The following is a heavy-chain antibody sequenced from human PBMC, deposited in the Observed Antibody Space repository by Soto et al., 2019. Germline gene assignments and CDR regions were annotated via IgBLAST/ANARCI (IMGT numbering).Heavy chain of an antibody. D-gene: IGHD1-26*01. Sequence: ASVKVSCKASGGTFSSYAISWVRQAPGQGLEWMGGIIPIFGTANYAQKFQGRVTITADESTSTAYMELSSLRSEDTAVYYCARHQWELLGDAFDIWGQGTMVTVSS. CDR1: GGTFSSYA. V-gene: IGHV1-69*13. J-gene: IGHJ3*02. CDR3: ARHQWELLGDAFDI. CDR2: IIPIFGTA.